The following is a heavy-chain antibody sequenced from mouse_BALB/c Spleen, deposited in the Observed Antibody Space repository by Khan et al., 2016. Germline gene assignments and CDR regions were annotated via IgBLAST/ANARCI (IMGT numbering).Heavy chain of an antibody. V-gene: IGHV2-6-7*01. CDR1: GFSLTGYG. J-gene: IGHJ4*01. CDR3: ARVLAYYGNYYYARDY. CDR2: IWGDGST. D-gene: IGHD2-10*01. Sequence: QVQLKESGPGLVAPSQSLSITCTVSGFSLTGYGVNWVRQPPGKGLEWLGMIWGDGSTDYNSALKSRLSISKDNSKSQVFLKMNSLQTDDTARYXCARVLAYYGNYYYARDYWGQGTSVTVSS.